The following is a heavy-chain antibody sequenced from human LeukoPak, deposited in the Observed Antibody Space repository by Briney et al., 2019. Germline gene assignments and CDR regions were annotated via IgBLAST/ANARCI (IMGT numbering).Heavy chain of an antibody. CDR1: GYTFTSYG. CDR2: ISAYNGNT. CDR3: ARAKYYYGSGSYYPDY. J-gene: IGHJ4*02. V-gene: IGHV1-18*01. D-gene: IGHD3-10*01. Sequence: GASVKVSCTASGYTFTSYGISWVRQAPGQGLEWMGWISAYNGNTNYAQKLQGRVTMTTDTSTSTAYMELRSLRSDDTAVYYCARAKYYYGSGSYYPDYWGQGTPVTVSS.